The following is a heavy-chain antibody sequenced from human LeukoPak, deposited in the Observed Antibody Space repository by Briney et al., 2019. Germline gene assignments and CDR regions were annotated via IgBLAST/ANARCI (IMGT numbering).Heavy chain of an antibody. CDR1: GGSISSGSYY. D-gene: IGHD2-21*01. J-gene: IGHJ4*02. CDR2: IYYSGST. CDR3: ARFNRYCGGDCYSFDY. V-gene: IGHV4-39*01. Sequence: SETLSLTCTVSGGSISSGSYYWGWIRQPPGKGLEWIGSIYYSGSTYYNPSLKSRATISVDTSKNQFSLKLSSVTAADTAVYYCARFNRYCGGDCYSFDYWGQGTLVTVSS.